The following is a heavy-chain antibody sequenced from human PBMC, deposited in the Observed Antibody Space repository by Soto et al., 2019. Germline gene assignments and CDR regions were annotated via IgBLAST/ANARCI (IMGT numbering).Heavy chain of an antibody. V-gene: IGHV1-69*18. J-gene: IGHJ4*02. CDR2: IIPVFGTT. D-gene: IGHD3-10*01. Sequence: QVQLVQSGAELKKPGSSVKVSCKASGDTFSGYPINWVRQAPGEGLEWMGRIIPVFGTTNDAQRFEGRVTFTADESTNTAYMELRGLQSEDTAVYYCARDGGFGELKYWGPGTLVTASS. CDR1: GDTFSGYP. CDR3: ARDGGFGELKY.